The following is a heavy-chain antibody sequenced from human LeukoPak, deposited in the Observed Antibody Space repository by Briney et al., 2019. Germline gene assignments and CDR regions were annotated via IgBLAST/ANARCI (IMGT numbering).Heavy chain of an antibody. CDR1: GYIFTGYY. V-gene: IGHV1-2*02. Sequence: ASEKVSCKASGYIFTGYYIHWVRQAPGQGLEWMGWINPNSGGTTYAQKFQGRLTMTRDTSISTAYMELRSLRSDDTAVYYCARDAYYYGSGSYIFDYWGQGTLVTVSS. D-gene: IGHD3-10*01. CDR2: INPNSGGT. CDR3: ARDAYYYGSGSYIFDY. J-gene: IGHJ4*02.